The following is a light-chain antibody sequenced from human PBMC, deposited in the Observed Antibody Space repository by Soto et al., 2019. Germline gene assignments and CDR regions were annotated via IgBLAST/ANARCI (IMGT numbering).Light chain of an antibody. J-gene: IGKJ1*01. CDR3: QQYGSSRWT. V-gene: IGKV3-20*01. CDR2: GAS. Sequence: EIVLTQSPGTLSLSPGERATLSCRASQSVSSSYLAWYQQNRGQAPRLLIYGASSRAAGIPDRFSGSGSGTDFTLTISRLEPEDFAVYYCQQYGSSRWTFGQATKVEIK. CDR1: QSVSSSY.